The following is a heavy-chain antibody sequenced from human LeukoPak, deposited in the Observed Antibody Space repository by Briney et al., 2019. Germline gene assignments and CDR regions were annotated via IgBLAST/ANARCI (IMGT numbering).Heavy chain of an antibody. CDR3: ARVGDSCTDF. J-gene: IGHJ4*02. CDR2: ISSSGSSI. Sequence: GGSLRLSCAASGFTFSSYEMNWVRQAPGKGLEWVSHISSSGSSIYYADSVKGRFTISRDNAKNSLYLQMNSLRAEDTAVYYCARVGDSCTDFWGQGTLVTVSS. CDR1: GFTFSSYE. V-gene: IGHV3-48*03. D-gene: IGHD2-2*01.